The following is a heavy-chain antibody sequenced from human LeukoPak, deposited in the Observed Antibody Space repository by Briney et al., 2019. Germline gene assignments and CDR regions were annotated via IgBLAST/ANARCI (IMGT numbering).Heavy chain of an antibody. CDR2: IKSKTDGGTT. CDR1: GFTFSNAW. CDR3: TTVVYQLLLQDY. J-gene: IGHJ4*02. V-gene: IGHV3-15*01. Sequence: GGSLRLSCAASGFTFSNAWMSWVRQAPGKGLGWVGRIKSKTDGGTTDYAAPVKGRFTISRDDSKNTLYLQMNSLKTEDTAVYYCTTVVYQLLLQDYWGQGTLVTVSS. D-gene: IGHD2-2*01.